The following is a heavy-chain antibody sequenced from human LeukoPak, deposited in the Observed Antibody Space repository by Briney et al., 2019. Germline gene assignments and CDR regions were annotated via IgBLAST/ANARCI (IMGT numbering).Heavy chain of an antibody. V-gene: IGHV4-39*07. Sequence: SETLSLTCTVSGGSISSSSYYWGWIRQPPGKGLEWIGSIYYSGSTYHNPSLKSRVTISVDTSKNQFSLILSSVTAADTAVYYCARDRGGRTGDGLDFWGQGTLVTVSS. J-gene: IGHJ4*02. CDR1: GGSISSSSYY. CDR3: ARDRGGRTGDGLDF. CDR2: IYYSGST. D-gene: IGHD4-17*01.